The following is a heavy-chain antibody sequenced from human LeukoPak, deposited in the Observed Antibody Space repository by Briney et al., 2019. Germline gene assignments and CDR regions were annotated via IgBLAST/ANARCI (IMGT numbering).Heavy chain of an antibody. J-gene: IGHJ1*01. CDR2: IRSKPYGGTA. V-gene: IGHV3-15*01. Sequence: PGGSLRLSCTASGLLFGDYGMTWVRQAPGKGLEWVGFIRSKPYGGTADYAAPVKGRFTISRDDSKNTLYLQMNSLKTEDTAVYYCTTGVLLWFGEPEYFQHWGQGTLVTVSS. CDR1: GLLFGDYG. CDR3: TTGVLLWFGEPEYFQH. D-gene: IGHD3-10*01.